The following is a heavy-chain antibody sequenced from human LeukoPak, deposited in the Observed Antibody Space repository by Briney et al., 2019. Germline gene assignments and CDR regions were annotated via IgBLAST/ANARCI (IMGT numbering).Heavy chain of an antibody. CDR1: GGSISSYY. V-gene: IGHV4-59*01. CDR2: IYYSGST. D-gene: IGHD6-19*01. Sequence: PSETLSLACTVSGGSISSYYWSWIRQPPGKGLEWIGYIYYSGSTNYNPSLKSRVTISLDTSKNQFSLKLTSVTAADTAVYYCAREQPSREYSSGLDSWGQGTLVTVSS. J-gene: IGHJ4*02. CDR3: AREQPSREYSSGLDS.